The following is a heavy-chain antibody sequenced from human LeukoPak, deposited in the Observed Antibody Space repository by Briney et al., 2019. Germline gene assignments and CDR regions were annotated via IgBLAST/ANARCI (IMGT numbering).Heavy chain of an antibody. CDR2: IYCSGST. V-gene: IGHV4-59*01. J-gene: IGHJ5*02. CDR3: ASGAYYYGSGTGWFDP. D-gene: IGHD3-10*01. Sequence: ETLSLTCTVSGGSISSYYWSWIRQPPGKGLEWIGYIYCSGSTNSNPSLKSRVTISVDTSKNQFSLKLSSVTAADTAVYYCASGAYYYGSGTGWFDPWGQGTLVTVSS. CDR1: GGSISSYY.